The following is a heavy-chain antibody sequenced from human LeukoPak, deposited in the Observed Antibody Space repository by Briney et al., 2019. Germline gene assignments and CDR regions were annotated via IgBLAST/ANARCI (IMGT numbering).Heavy chain of an antibody. Sequence: GGSLRLSCAASGLTVSSNYMSWVRQAPGKGLEWVSVIYSGGSTYYADSVKGRFTISGDNAKNSLYLQMNSLRAEDTAVYYCARDYDFWSGYYTGIFDYWGQGTLVTVSS. CDR2: IYSGGST. J-gene: IGHJ4*02. V-gene: IGHV3-53*01. CDR1: GLTVSSNY. D-gene: IGHD3-3*01. CDR3: ARDYDFWSGYYTGIFDY.